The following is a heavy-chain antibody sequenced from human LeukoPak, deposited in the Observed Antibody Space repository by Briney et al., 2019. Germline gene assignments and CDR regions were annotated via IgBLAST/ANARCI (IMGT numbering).Heavy chain of an antibody. Sequence: PGGSLRLSCAATGLTFSSYWMSWIRQAPGKGLEWVSYISSSGSTIYYADSVKGRFTISRDNAKNSLYLQMNSLRAEDTAVYYCARDMEDIVVVVAANYYYYYMDVWGKGTTVTVSS. D-gene: IGHD2-15*01. CDR2: ISSSGSTI. J-gene: IGHJ6*03. V-gene: IGHV3-11*01. CDR1: GLTFSSYW. CDR3: ARDMEDIVVVVAANYYYYYMDV.